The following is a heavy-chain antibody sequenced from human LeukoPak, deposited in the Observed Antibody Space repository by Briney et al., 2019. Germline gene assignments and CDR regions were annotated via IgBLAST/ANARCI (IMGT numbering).Heavy chain of an antibody. V-gene: IGHV4-59*08. Sequence: PSETLSLTCTVSGGSINTYYWGWIRQSPGKGLEWIGYIYSSGTTNYNPSLKSRVTMLIDTSENQFSLKLSSVTAADTALYYCARHGSGWSFDYWGRGALVTVSS. CDR1: GGSINTYY. J-gene: IGHJ4*02. D-gene: IGHD6-19*01. CDR2: IYSSGTT. CDR3: ARHGSGWSFDY.